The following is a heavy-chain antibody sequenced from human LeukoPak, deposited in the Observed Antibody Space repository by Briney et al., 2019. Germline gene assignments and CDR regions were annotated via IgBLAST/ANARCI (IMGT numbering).Heavy chain of an antibody. CDR3: AKGTRAVGATGFFDY. J-gene: IGHJ4*02. D-gene: IGHD1-26*01. CDR2: ISWNSGSI. Sequence: GGSLRLSCAASGFTFDDYAMHWVRQAPGKGLEWVSGISWNSGSIGYADSVKGRFTISRDNAKNSLYLQMNSLRAEDMALYYCAKGTRAVGATGFFDYWGQGTLVTVSS. CDR1: GFTFDDYA. V-gene: IGHV3-9*03.